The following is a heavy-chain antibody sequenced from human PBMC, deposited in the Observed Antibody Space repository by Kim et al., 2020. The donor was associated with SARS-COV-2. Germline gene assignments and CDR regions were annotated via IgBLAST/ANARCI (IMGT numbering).Heavy chain of an antibody. Sequence: GGTNYAQKFQGRVTMTRDTYISTAYMELSRLRSDDTAVYYCARGTNWFDPWGQGTLVTVSS. CDR2: GGT. J-gene: IGHJ5*02. V-gene: IGHV1-2*02. CDR3: ARGTNWFDP.